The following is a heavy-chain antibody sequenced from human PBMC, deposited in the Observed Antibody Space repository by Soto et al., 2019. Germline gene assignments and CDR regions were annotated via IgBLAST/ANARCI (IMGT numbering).Heavy chain of an antibody. V-gene: IGHV4-34*01. J-gene: IGHJ4*02. CDR3: ARVLKVGATFVRPQARSDYFDY. D-gene: IGHD1-26*01. Sequence: SETLSLTCAVYGGSFSGYYWSWIRQPPGKGLEWIGEINHSGSTNYNPSLKSRVTISVDTSKNQFSLKLSSVTAADTAVHYCARVLKVGATFVRPQARSDYFDYWGQGALVTVFS. CDR2: INHSGST. CDR1: GGSFSGYY.